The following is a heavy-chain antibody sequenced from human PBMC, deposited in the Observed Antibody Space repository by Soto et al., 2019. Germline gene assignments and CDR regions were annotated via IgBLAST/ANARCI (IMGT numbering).Heavy chain of an antibody. Sequence: SETLSLTYTVSGGSISSSSYYWGWIRQPPGKGLEWIGSIYYSGRTYYNPSLKSRVTISVDTSKNQFSLKLSSVTAADTAVYYCARRYCSSTSCPFDYWGQGTLVTVSS. CDR2: IYYSGRT. CDR1: GGSISSSSYY. J-gene: IGHJ4*02. CDR3: ARRYCSSTSCPFDY. V-gene: IGHV4-39*01. D-gene: IGHD2-2*01.